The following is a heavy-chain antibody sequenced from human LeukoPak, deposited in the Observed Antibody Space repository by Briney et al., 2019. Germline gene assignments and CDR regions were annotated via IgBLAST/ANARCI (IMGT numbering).Heavy chain of an antibody. CDR2: IIPIFGTA. J-gene: IGHJ6*03. D-gene: IGHD3-10*01. Sequence: ASVKVSCKASGGTFSSYAISWVRQAPGQGLEWMGGIIPIFGTANYAQKFQGRVTITADESTSTAYMELSSLRSEDTAVYYCASFGDFVGSSGEDYMDVWGKGTTVTISS. CDR3: ASFGDFVGSSGEDYMDV. V-gene: IGHV1-69*13. CDR1: GGTFSSYA.